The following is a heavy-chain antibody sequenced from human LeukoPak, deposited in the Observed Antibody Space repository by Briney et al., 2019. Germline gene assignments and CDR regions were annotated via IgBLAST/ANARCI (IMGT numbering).Heavy chain of an antibody. D-gene: IGHD6-13*01. V-gene: IGHV3-23*01. Sequence: GGSLRLSCAASGFTFASYAMSWVRQAPGKGLEWVSAISGGGGTTYYADSVKGRFTISRDNSKNTLYLQMTSLRAEDTAVYYCARVGSKSSPGYDYWGQGTLVTVSS. CDR3: ARVGSKSSPGYDY. J-gene: IGHJ4*02. CDR2: ISGGGGTT. CDR1: GFTFASYA.